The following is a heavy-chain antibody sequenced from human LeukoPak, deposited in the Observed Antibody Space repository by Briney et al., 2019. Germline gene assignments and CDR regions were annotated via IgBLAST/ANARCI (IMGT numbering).Heavy chain of an antibody. J-gene: IGHJ3*02. V-gene: IGHV4-38-2*02. Sequence: SETLSLTCTVSGYSISSGYYWGWIRQPPGKGLEWIGSIYHSGSTYYNPSLKSRVTISVDTSKNQFSLKLSSVTAADTAVYYCAEYCSGGSCSGDDAFDIWGQGTMVTVSS. CDR2: IYHSGST. CDR1: GYSISSGYY. CDR3: AEYCSGGSCSGDDAFDI. D-gene: IGHD2-15*01.